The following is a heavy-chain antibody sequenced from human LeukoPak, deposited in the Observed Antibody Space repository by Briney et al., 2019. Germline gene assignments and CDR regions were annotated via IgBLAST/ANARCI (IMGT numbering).Heavy chain of an antibody. CDR3: ARHLLGYCSGGNCYYFDF. CDR1: GGSISSTTYY. J-gene: IGHJ4*02. Sequence: SETLSLTCTVSGGSISSTTYYWGWIRQPPGKGLEWIGSPYYSGSTYYNPSLKSRVTISVDTSKNQFSLKLSSVTATGTAVYYCARHLLGYCSGGNCYYFDFWGQGTLVTVSS. CDR2: PYYSGST. V-gene: IGHV4-39*01. D-gene: IGHD2-15*01.